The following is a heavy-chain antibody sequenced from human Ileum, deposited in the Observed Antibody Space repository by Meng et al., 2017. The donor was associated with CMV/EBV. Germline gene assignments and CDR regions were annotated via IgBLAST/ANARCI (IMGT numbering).Heavy chain of an antibody. CDR2: VYSSGST. J-gene: IGHJ4*02. CDR3: ARGSSSWAFDY. D-gene: IGHD2-2*01. Sequence: QVLLQESGPGLMKPSETLSLTCTVSGGSISGYYWSWIRQPATKGLEWIGRVYSSGSTDYNPSLQSRVTMSVDTSKNQFSLKLSSVTAADTAVYYCARGSSSWAFDYWGQGTLVTVFS. V-gene: IGHV4-4*07. CDR1: GGSISGYY.